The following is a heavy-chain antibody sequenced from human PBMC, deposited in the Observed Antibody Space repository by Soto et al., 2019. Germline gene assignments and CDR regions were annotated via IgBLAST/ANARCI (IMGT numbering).Heavy chain of an antibody. J-gene: IGHJ4*02. V-gene: IGHV3-13*05. CDR1: GFTFSSYD. CDR3: ARGTYGSGSFYYFDY. CDR2: IGTAGDP. D-gene: IGHD3-10*01. Sequence: GGSLRLSCAASGFTFSSYDMHWVRQATGKGLEWVSAIGTAGDPYYPGSVKGRFTISRENAKNSLYLQMNSLRAGDTAVYYCARGTYGSGSFYYFDYWGQGTLVTVSS.